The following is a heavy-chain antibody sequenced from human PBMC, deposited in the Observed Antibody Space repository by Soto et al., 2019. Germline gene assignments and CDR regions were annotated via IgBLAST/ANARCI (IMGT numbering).Heavy chain of an antibody. Sequence: ETLSLTCSVSGDSVNSGNYYWTWMRQPPGKGLEWIGHIYYSGNTNYSPSLKSRITISLDTTNNQFSLNLNSVTAADTAVYYCARVPVDTYMIYWSDPWGQGTLVTVSS. CDR2: IYYSGNT. V-gene: IGHV4-61*01. CDR1: GDSVNSGNYY. CDR3: ARVPVDTYMIYWSDP. D-gene: IGHD3-16*01. J-gene: IGHJ5*01.